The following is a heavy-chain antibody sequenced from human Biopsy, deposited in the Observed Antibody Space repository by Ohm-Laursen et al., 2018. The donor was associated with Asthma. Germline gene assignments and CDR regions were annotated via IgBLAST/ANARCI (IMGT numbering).Heavy chain of an antibody. D-gene: IGHD3-3*01. CDR2: VSYDGGVA. J-gene: IGHJ4*02. CDR1: GFVFRSHA. V-gene: IGHV3-30*18. CDR3: AKRRGYSDLTNFDH. Sequence: SLRLSCAATGFVFRSHAMHWVRQAPGKGLEWVAVVSYDGGVAHYADSMKGRFTISRDNAKSTLYLQMNRLRTDDTAVYYCAKRRGYSDLTNFDHWGQGTLVTVSS.